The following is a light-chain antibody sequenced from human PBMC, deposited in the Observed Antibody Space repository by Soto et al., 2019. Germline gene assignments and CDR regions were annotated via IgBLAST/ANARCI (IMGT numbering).Light chain of an antibody. J-gene: IGKJ4*01. Sequence: EIAMTQSPATLSVSPGERATLSCRASQSVSSKLAWYQQKPGQAPRLLIYDASSRATGIPDRFSGGGSGTDFTLTISRLEPEDFAVYYCQQFSSYPLTFGGGTKVDI. CDR2: DAS. CDR1: QSVSSK. CDR3: QQFSSYPLT. V-gene: IGKV3-20*01.